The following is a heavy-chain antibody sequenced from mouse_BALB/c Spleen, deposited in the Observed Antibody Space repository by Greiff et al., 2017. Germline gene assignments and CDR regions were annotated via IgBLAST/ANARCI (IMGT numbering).Heavy chain of an antibody. CDR2: ISYDGSN. Sequence: VQLKESGPGLVKPSQSLSLTCSVTGYSITSGYYWNWIRQFPGNKLEWMGYISYDGSNNYNPSLKNRISITRDTSKNQFFLKLNSVTTEDTATYYCARDDYDLAFAYWGQGTLVTVSA. V-gene: IGHV3-6*02. J-gene: IGHJ3*01. CDR3: ARDDYDLAFAY. CDR1: GYSITSGYY. D-gene: IGHD2-4*01.